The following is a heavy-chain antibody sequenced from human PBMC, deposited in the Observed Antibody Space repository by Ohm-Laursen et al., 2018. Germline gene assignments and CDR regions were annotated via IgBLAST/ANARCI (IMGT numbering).Heavy chain of an antibody. J-gene: IGHJ4*02. CDR2: IYSSGSN. V-gene: IGHV4-4*07. CDR3: ARSFDTYYFDL. Sequence: SDTLSLTCTVSGDSISSYYWSWIRQPAGKGLEWIGRIYSSGSNNYNPSLKSRVTMSVDTSKSQFSLKVNSVTAADTAVYYCARSFDTYYFDLWGQGTLVTVSS. CDR1: GDSISSYY.